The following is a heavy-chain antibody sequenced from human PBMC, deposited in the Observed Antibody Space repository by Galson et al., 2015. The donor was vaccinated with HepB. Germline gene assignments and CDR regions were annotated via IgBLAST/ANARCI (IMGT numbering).Heavy chain of an antibody. D-gene: IGHD6-19*01. Sequence: SLRLSCAASGFTFSYYAMAWVRQAPGKGLEWISATTPSGDSTYSADSMKGRFFISRDNSQNTLFLQMNSLRADDTAIYFCAKVFPEKTDGWYRQALYYFDAWGQGTRVTVSS. CDR2: TTPSGDST. CDR1: GFTFSYYA. CDR3: AKVFPEKTDGWYRQALYYFDA. V-gene: IGHV3-23*01. J-gene: IGHJ4*02.